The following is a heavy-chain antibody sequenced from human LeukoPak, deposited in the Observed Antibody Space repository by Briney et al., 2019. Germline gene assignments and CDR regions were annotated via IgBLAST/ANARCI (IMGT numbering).Heavy chain of an antibody. CDR2: IIPILGIA. Sequence: SVKVSCKASGGTFSSYAISWVRQAPGQGLEWMGRIIPILGIANYAPKFQGRVTITADKSTSTAYMELSSLRSEDTAVYYCARDPGYGYGYHAFNIWGQGTMVTVSS. D-gene: IGHD5-18*01. CDR1: GGTFSSYA. CDR3: ARDPGYGYGYHAFNI. J-gene: IGHJ3*02. V-gene: IGHV1-69*04.